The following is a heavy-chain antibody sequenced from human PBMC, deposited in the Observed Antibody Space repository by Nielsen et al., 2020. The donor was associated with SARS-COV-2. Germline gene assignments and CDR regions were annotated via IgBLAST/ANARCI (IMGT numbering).Heavy chain of an antibody. Sequence: GESLKISCAASGFTFSSYAMSWVRQAPGKGLEWVSVIYSGGNSTYYADSVKGRFTISRDNSKNTLYLQMNSLRAEDTAVYYCAKDREYYDPSYYFDYWGQGTLVTVSS. CDR2: IYSGGNST. V-gene: IGHV3-23*03. D-gene: IGHD3-22*01. J-gene: IGHJ4*02. CDR1: GFTFSSYA. CDR3: AKDREYYDPSYYFDY.